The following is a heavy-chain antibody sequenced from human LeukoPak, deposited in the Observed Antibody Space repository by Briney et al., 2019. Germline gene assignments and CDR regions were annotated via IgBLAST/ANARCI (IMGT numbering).Heavy chain of an antibody. CDR1: GFTFSSYS. V-gene: IGHV3-48*01. CDR2: ISSSSTI. D-gene: IGHD6-13*01. CDR3: GKVRYSSSSDDAFDI. J-gene: IGHJ3*02. Sequence: PGGSLRLSCAASGFTFSSYSMNWVRQAPGKGLEWVSYISSSSTIYYADSVKGRFTISRDNAKNSLYLQMNSLRAEDTAVYYCGKVRYSSSSDDAFDIWGQGTMVTVSS.